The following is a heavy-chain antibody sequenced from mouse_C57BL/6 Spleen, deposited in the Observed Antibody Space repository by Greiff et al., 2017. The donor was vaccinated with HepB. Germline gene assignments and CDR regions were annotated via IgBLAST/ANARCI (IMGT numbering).Heavy chain of an antibody. V-gene: IGHV1-64*01. CDR3: AREEGSLNYFDY. Sequence: QVQLQQPGAELVKPGASVKLSCKASGYTFTSYWMHWVKQRPGQGLEWIGMIHPNSGSTNYNEKFKSKATLTVDKSSSTAYMQLSSLTSEDSAVYYCAREEGSLNYFDYWGQGTTLTVSS. CDR1: GYTFTSYW. J-gene: IGHJ2*01. CDR2: IHPNSGST.